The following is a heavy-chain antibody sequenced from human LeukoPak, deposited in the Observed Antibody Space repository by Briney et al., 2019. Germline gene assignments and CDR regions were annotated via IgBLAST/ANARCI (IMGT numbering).Heavy chain of an antibody. CDR3: ARGYGGPFDS. Sequence: SETLSLTCAVYGGSFSGYYWSWIRQPPGKGLEWIGEINHSGSTNYNPSLKSRVTISVDTSKNQFSLKLSSVTAADTAVYYCARGYGGPFDSWGQETLVTVPS. CDR1: GGSFSGYY. CDR2: INHSGST. V-gene: IGHV4-34*01. D-gene: IGHD4-17*01. J-gene: IGHJ4*02.